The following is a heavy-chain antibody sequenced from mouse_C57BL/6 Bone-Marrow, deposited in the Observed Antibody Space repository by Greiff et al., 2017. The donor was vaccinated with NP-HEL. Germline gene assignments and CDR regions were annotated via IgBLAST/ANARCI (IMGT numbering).Heavy chain of an antibody. CDR1: GYTFTTYW. CDR3: ARKAYYGRSYEFAY. CDR2: IDPSDSYT. J-gene: IGHJ3*01. Sequence: VQLQQPGAELVKPGASVKLSCKASGYTFTTYWMQWVKQRPGQGLEWIGEIDPSDSYTNYNQKFKGKATLTVATSSSTANMRVICLTSEDSAVYYLARKAYYGRSYEFAYWGQGTLVTVSA. D-gene: IGHD1-1*01. V-gene: IGHV1-50*01.